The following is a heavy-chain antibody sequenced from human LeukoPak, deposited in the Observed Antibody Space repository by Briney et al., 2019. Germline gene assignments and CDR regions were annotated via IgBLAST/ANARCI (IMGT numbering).Heavy chain of an antibody. CDR3: TTDGLAYCDGDCYSGFDY. CDR1: GFTFSNAW. J-gene: IGHJ4*02. Sequence: GGSLRLSCAASGFTFSNAWMSWVRQAPGKGLEWVGRIKSKTDGGTTDYAAPVKGRFTISRDDSKNTLYLQMNSLKTEDTAVYYCTTDGLAYCDGDCYSGFDYWGQGTLVTVSS. CDR2: IKSKTDGGTT. V-gene: IGHV3-15*01. D-gene: IGHD2-21*02.